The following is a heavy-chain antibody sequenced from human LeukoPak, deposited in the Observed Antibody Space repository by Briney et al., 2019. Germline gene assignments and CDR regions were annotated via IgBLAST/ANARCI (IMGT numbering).Heavy chain of an antibody. J-gene: IGHJ4*02. CDR3: ARAYTSSSTPAGY. CDR2: IYSGGST. D-gene: IGHD6-6*01. Sequence: PGGSLRLSCAASGFTVNSNYMSWVRQAPGKGLEWVSVIYSGGSTYYADSVKGRFTISRDNSKNTPFLQMDSLRAEDTAVYYCARAYTSSSTPAGYWGQGTLVTVSS. CDR1: GFTVNSNY. V-gene: IGHV3-66*01.